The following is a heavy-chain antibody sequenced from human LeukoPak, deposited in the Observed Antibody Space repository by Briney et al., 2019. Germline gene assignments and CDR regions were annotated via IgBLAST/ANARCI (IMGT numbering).Heavy chain of an antibody. J-gene: IGHJ4*02. V-gene: IGHV3-23*01. CDR2: ISGSGGST. Sequence: GGSLRLSCAASGFTFSSYAMSWVRQAPGKGLEWVSAISGSGGSTYYADSVKGRFTISRDNSKNTLYLQMNSLRAEDTAVYYCAKDLRITMVRGVPFDYWGQGTLVTVSS. D-gene: IGHD3-10*01. CDR1: GFTFSSYA. CDR3: AKDLRITMVRGVPFDY.